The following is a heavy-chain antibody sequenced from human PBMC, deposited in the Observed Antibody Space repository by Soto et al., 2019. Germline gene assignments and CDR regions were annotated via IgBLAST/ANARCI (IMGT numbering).Heavy chain of an antibody. CDR2: ISYDGSHA. V-gene: IGHV3-30*04. CDR1: GFTFSNYA. D-gene: IGHD6-13*01. CDR3: ARGSITAADIDY. Sequence: QVQLVESGGGVVQPGRSLRLSCAASGFTFSNYAFHWVRQAPGKGMDWVTLISYDGSHAYYADSVKGRFTLSRDNSKNTLFLQMNSLRGEDPAVYYCARGSITAADIDYWGQGTLVTVST. J-gene: IGHJ4*02.